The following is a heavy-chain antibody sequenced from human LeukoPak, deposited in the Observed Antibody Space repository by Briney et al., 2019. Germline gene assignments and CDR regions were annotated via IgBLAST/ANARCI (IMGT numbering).Heavy chain of an antibody. D-gene: IGHD3-3*01. J-gene: IGHJ5*02. CDR2: INPNSGGT. CDR1: GYTFTGYY. Sequence: ASVKVSCKASGYTFTGYYMHWVRQAPGQGLEWMGWINPNSGGTNYAQKFQGRVTMTRDTSISTAYMELSRLRSDDTAVYYCARDDYDFWSGYYGSWFDPWGQGTLVTVSS. V-gene: IGHV1-2*02. CDR3: ARDDYDFWSGYYGSWFDP.